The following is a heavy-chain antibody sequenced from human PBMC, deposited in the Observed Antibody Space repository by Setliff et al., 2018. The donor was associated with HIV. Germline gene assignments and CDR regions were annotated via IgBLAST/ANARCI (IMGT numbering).Heavy chain of an antibody. V-gene: IGHV3-23*01. D-gene: IGHD6-19*01. CDR1: GFMFSDYA. J-gene: IGHJ5*02. Sequence: PGGSLRLSCAASGFMFSDYAMSWVRQVPGKGLEWVSIISGESRRTSYADSVKGRFTISRDNSKNTLYLQMNSLRAEDTAIYYCAKDAYSSGWYDPWGQGTLVTVSS. CDR2: ISGESRRT. CDR3: AKDAYSSGWYDP.